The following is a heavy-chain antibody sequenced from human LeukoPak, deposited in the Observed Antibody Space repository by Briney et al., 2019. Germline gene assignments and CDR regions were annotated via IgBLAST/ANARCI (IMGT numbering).Heavy chain of an antibody. Sequence: GAPVKVSCKASGYTFTSYGISWVRQAPGQGLEWMGWISAYNGNTNYAQKLQGRVTMTTDTSTSTAYMELRSLRSDDTAVYYCARDQYYDFWSGYQNFYFDYWGQGTLVTVSS. CDR2: ISAYNGNT. J-gene: IGHJ4*02. CDR3: ARDQYYDFWSGYQNFYFDY. CDR1: GYTFTSYG. V-gene: IGHV1-18*01. D-gene: IGHD3-3*01.